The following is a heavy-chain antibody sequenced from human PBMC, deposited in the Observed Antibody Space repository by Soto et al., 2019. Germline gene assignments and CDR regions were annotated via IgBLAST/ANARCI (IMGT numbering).Heavy chain of an antibody. D-gene: IGHD5-18*01. CDR3: ACIFSGGYSYDFYYYGMDV. V-gene: IGHV4-39*01. J-gene: IGHJ6*02. CDR1: GGSISSSSYY. Sequence: PSETLSLTCTVSGGSISSSSYYWGWIRQPPGKGLEWIGSIFYSGSTYYNPSLKSRVTISVDTSKNQFSLKLSSVTAADTAVYYCACIFSGGYSYDFYYYGMDVWGQGTTVT. CDR2: IFYSGST.